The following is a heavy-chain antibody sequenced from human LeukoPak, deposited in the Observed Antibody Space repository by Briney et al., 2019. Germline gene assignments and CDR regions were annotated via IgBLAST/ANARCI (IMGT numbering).Heavy chain of an antibody. D-gene: IGHD6-19*01. CDR3: ARDPGWGAFDL. J-gene: IGHJ4*02. V-gene: IGHV3-7*01. Sequence: GGSLRLSCAASGSVFSSTWLNWARQDPGKGRELVAIINPDASTKTSADSVKCRFTISRDNTKNSLYLKMNSLRAEDTAVYYCARDPGWGAFDLWGQETLVTVSS. CDR2: INPDASTK. CDR1: GSVFSSTW.